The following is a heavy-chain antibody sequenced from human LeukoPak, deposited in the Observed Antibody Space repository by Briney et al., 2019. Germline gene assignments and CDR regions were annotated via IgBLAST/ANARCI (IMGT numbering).Heavy chain of an antibody. Sequence: GGSLRLSCAASGFTFSSYAMSWVRQPPGKGREGFSGIIGRGGSTYYADSVKGRFTISRDNSKNTLYLQMNSLRAEDTAVYYCAKVGGLGYYYDSSGYYGFDYWGQGTLVTVSS. CDR1: GFTFSSYA. V-gene: IGHV3-23*01. CDR2: IIGRGGST. J-gene: IGHJ4*02. CDR3: AKVGGLGYYYDSSGYYGFDY. D-gene: IGHD3-22*01.